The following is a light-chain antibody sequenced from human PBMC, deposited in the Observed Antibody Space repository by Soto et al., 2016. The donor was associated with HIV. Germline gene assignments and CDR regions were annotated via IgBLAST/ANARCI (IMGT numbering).Light chain of an antibody. CDR1: QGISTY. CDR3: QQLNSYPPT. V-gene: IGKV1-9*01. Sequence: DIHLTQSPSLLSASVGDRVAISCRASQGISTYLAWYQHKPGKAPKLLISVASTLQSGVPSRFSASGSGTEFTLTIGSLQPEDFATYYCQQLNSYPPTFGGGPRWKSN. J-gene: IGKJ4*01. CDR2: VAS.